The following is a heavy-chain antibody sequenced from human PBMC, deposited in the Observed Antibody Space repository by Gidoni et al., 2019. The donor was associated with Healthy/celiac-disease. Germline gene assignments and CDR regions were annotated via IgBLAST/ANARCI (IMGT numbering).Heavy chain of an antibody. J-gene: IGHJ4*02. Sequence: EVQRVKSVGGLVQPGGSLRLAWAASGFTVNSNYMSWVRQAPGKGLAWVSFIYSGGSTSYAASVKGRFTISSDNSKNTLYLQMNSLRAEDTAVYYCASRYCSGGSCYSGSDYWGQGTLVTVSS. V-gene: IGHV3-66*02. CDR1: GFTVNSNY. CDR2: IYSGGST. CDR3: ASRYCSGGSCYSGSDY. D-gene: IGHD2-15*01.